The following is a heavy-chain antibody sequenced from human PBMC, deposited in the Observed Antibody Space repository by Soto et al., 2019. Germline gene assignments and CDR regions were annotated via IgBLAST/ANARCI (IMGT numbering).Heavy chain of an antibody. V-gene: IGHV1-8*01. CDR3: ARVPYYDFWSGYYYSDYMDV. Sequence: ASVKVSCKASGYTFTSYDINWVRQATGQGLEWMGWMNPNSGNTGYAQKFQGRVTMTRNTSISTAYMELSSLRSEDTAVYYCARVPYYDFWSGYYYSDYMDVWGKGTTVTVSS. J-gene: IGHJ6*03. D-gene: IGHD3-3*01. CDR2: MNPNSGNT. CDR1: GYTFTSYD.